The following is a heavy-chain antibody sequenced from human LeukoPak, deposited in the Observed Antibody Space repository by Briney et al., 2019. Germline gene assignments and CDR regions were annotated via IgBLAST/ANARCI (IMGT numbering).Heavy chain of an antibody. V-gene: IGHV3-53*01. Sequence: GGSLRLSCAASGCSVSNSYMSWVRQAPGKGLEWVSVIYSGGSTYYADSVKGRFTISRDNSMNTVYLEMNSLRAEDTAVYYCAKGVKGYCSGGSCYPLDYWGQGTLVTVSS. D-gene: IGHD2-15*01. CDR1: GCSVSNSY. J-gene: IGHJ4*02. CDR3: AKGVKGYCSGGSCYPLDY. CDR2: IYSGGST.